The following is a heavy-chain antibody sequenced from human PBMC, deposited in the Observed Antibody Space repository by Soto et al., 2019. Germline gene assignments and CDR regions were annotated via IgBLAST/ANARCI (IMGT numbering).Heavy chain of an antibody. CDR1: GFTFSSYA. CDR3: ARGDYDSSGSLWY. J-gene: IGHJ4*02. CDR2: ISYDGSNK. Sequence: PGGSLRLSCAASGFTFSSYAMHWVRQAPGKGLEWVAVISYDGSNKYYADSVKGRFTISRDNSKNTLYLQMNSLRAEDTAVYYCARGDYDSSGSLWYWGQGTLVTVS. D-gene: IGHD3-22*01. V-gene: IGHV3-30-3*01.